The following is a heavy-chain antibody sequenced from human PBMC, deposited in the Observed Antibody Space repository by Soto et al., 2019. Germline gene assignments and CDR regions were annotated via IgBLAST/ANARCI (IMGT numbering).Heavy chain of an antibody. J-gene: IGHJ3*02. V-gene: IGHV3-33*01. Sequence: QVQLVESGGGVVQPGRSLRLSCAASGFTFSSYGMHWVRQAPGKGLEWVAVIWYDGSNKYYADSVKGRFTISRDNSKNTLYLQMNSLRAEDTAVYYCARGRSRGTRGDAFDIWGQGTMVTVSS. D-gene: IGHD6-19*01. CDR3: ARGRSRGTRGDAFDI. CDR1: GFTFSSYG. CDR2: IWYDGSNK.